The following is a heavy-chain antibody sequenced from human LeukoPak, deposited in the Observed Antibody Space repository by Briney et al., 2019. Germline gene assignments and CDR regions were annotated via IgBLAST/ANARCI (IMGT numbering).Heavy chain of an antibody. CDR1: GGSISSYY. J-gene: IGHJ4*02. Sequence: SETLSLTCTVSGGSISSYYWSWIRQPAGKGLEWIGRIYTSGSTNYNPSLKSRVTMSVDTSKNQFSLKLSSVTAADTAVYYCARDFAGMTTVTWGFDYWGQGTLVTVSS. CDR3: ARDFAGMTTVTWGFDY. V-gene: IGHV4-4*07. CDR2: IYTSGST. D-gene: IGHD4-17*01.